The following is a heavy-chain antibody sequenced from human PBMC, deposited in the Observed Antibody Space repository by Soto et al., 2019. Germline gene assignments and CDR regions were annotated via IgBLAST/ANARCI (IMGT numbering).Heavy chain of an antibody. CDR3: ANDTVAIRSFYFDS. D-gene: IGHD3-16*01. Sequence: GGSLILSCAASGFTFSSYAMSWVRQAPGKGLEWVATISGSGDRTYYADSVTGRLTISRDNSKDTLYLQMHSLGVEDTAVYFCANDTVAIRSFYFDSWAQGTLFTVSA. CDR1: GFTFSSYA. CDR2: ISGSGDRT. V-gene: IGHV3-23*01. J-gene: IGHJ4*02.